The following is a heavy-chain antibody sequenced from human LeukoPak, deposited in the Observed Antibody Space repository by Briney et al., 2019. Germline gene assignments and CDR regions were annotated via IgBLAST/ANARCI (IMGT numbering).Heavy chain of an antibody. CDR3: ARGSGSYPTPPFDI. D-gene: IGHD1-26*01. V-gene: IGHV1-2*02. CDR1: GYSFTTYA. J-gene: IGHJ3*02. CDR2: INPNSGGT. Sequence: ASVKVSCKASGYSFTTYAISWVRQAPGQGLEWMGWINPNSGGTNYAQKFQGRVTMTRDTSISTAYMELSRLRSDDTAVYYCARGSGSYPTPPFDIWGQGTMVTVSS.